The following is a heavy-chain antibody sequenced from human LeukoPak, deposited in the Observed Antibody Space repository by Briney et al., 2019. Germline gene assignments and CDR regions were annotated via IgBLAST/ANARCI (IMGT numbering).Heavy chain of an antibody. CDR3: AKSYDSSGYSVDY. CDR2: INPNSGVT. D-gene: IGHD3-22*01. Sequence: ASVKVSCKASGYSFTGYYMHWVRQAPGQGLEWMGRINPNSGVTNYAQKFQDRVTMTRDTSISTAYMNLSRLGSDDAAVYYCAKSYDSSGYSVDYWGQGTLVTVSS. V-gene: IGHV1-2*06. CDR1: GYSFTGYY. J-gene: IGHJ4*02.